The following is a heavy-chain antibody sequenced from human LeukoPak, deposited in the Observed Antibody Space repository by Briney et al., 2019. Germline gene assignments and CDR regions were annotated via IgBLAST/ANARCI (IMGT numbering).Heavy chain of an antibody. V-gene: IGHV3-9*01. J-gene: IGHJ4*02. CDR2: ISWNSGSI. D-gene: IGHD6-13*01. Sequence: PGGSLRLPVGAFGITFDDYAMPWVRQAPGKGLEGGSGISWNSGSIGYADSVKGRFTISRDNAKNSLYLQMNSLRAEDTALYYCAKELHLAAAGPGNFDYWGQGTLVTVSS. CDR1: GITFDDYA. CDR3: AKELHLAAAGPGNFDY.